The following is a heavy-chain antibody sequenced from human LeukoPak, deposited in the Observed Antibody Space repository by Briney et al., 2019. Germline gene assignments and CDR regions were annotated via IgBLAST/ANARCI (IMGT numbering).Heavy chain of an antibody. CDR3: TRDPVAYSGSDYYYYAMDV. V-gene: IGHV3-49*04. J-gene: IGHJ6*02. CDR1: GFTFGGYA. Sequence: GGSLRLSCTASGFTFGGYAVSWVRQAPGRGLEWVGFIRSTPFGGTTEYAASVKGRFTISGDDSKSIAYLQMNSLKTEDTAVYYCTRDPVAYSGSDYYYYAMDVWGQGTTVTVSS. CDR2: IRSTPFGGTT. D-gene: IGHD6-6*01.